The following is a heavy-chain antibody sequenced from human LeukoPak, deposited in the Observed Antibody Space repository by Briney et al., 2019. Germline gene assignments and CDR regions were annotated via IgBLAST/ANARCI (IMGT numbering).Heavy chain of an antibody. CDR1: GFTFDDYA. CDR2: ISWDGGST. V-gene: IGHV3-43D*03. J-gene: IGHJ6*03. D-gene: IGHD6-19*01. CDR3: AKDNSPKGWVDYYMDV. Sequence: PGGSLRLSCAASGFTFDDYAMHWVRQAPGKGLEWVSLISWDGGSTYYADSVKGRFTISRDNSKNSLYLQMNSLRAEDTALYYCAKDNSPKGWVDYYMDVWGKGTTVTVSS.